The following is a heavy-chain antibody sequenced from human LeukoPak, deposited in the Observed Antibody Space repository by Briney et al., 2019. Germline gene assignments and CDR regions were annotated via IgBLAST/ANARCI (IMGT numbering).Heavy chain of an antibody. Sequence: WETLSLTCTVSGGSISSYYWSWIRQPPGKGLEWIGYIYYSGSTNYNPSLKSRVTISVDTSKNQFSLKLSSVTAADTAVYYCAREHPVLEVAFDIWGQGTMVTVSS. D-gene: IGHD5-24*01. CDR3: AREHPVLEVAFDI. CDR2: IYYSGST. CDR1: GGSISSYY. V-gene: IGHV4-59*01. J-gene: IGHJ3*02.